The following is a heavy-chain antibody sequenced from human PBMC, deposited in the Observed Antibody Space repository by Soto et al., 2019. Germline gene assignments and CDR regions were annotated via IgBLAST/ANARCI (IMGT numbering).Heavy chain of an antibody. V-gene: IGHV1-8*01. CDR1: GYSFTSLD. Sequence: QVQLVQSGAEVREPGASVKVSCKASGYSFTSLDINWVRQTTGQGLEWMGWMQPSSGRTGYAQKFQGRVTMTMDTSINTAYMELSSLTSDDTAFYYCARGVTAGVYYWGQGTLVTVSS. D-gene: IGHD3-10*01. CDR3: ARGVTAGVYY. CDR2: MQPSSGRT. J-gene: IGHJ4*02.